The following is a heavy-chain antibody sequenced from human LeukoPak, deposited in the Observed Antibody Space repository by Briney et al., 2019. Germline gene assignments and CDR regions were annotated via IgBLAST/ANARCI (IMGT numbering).Heavy chain of an antibody. J-gene: IGHJ3*02. CDR1: GFTFSSYS. Sequence: KAGGSLRLSCAASGFTFSSYSMNWVRQAPGKGLEWVSSISSSSSYIYYADSVKGRFTISRDNAKNSLYLQMNSLRAEDTAVYYCARVAYYYDSSGYPRLDAFDIWGQGTMVTVSS. CDR3: ARVAYYYDSSGYPRLDAFDI. D-gene: IGHD3-22*01. CDR2: ISSSSSYI. V-gene: IGHV3-21*01.